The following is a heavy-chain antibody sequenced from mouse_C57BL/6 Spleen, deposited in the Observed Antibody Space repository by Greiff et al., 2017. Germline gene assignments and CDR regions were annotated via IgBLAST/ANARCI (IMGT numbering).Heavy chain of an antibody. Sequence: VKLQESGPELVKPGASVKISCKASGYAFSSSWMNWVKQRPGKGLEWIGRIYPGDGDTNYNGKFKGKATLTADKSSSTAYMQLSSLTSEDSAVYFCARRAYYYGSSYDWYFDVWGTGTTVTVSS. V-gene: IGHV1-82*01. CDR1: GYAFSSSW. J-gene: IGHJ1*03. CDR2: IYPGDGDT. CDR3: ARRAYYYGSSYDWYFDV. D-gene: IGHD1-1*01.